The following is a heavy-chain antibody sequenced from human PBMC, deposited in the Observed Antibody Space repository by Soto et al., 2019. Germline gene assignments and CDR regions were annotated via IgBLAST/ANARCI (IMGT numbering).Heavy chain of an antibody. Sequence: ASVKVSCKVSGYSLSKLSINWVRQAPGKGLEWMGGFDPEDGKTTYAQKFQGRVTLTEDTSTETAYMDLSSLTSEDTAVYYCAKHGDFAAFDFWGKGTRVTV. V-gene: IGHV1-24*01. CDR3: AKHGDFAAFDF. CDR1: GYSLSKLS. J-gene: IGHJ4*02. CDR2: FDPEDGKT.